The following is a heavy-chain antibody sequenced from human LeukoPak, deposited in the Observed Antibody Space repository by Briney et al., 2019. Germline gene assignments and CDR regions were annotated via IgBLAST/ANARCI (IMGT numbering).Heavy chain of an antibody. Sequence: SETLSLTCTVSGGSISSYYCDWIRQPPGKGLEWIGFIYNSDSTEYNPSLKSRVTISVDTSKNQFSLKLSSVTAADSAVYYCARAGLGDAFDIWGQGTMVTVSS. CDR1: GGSISSYY. J-gene: IGHJ3*02. CDR2: IYNSDST. D-gene: IGHD1-14*01. CDR3: ARAGLGDAFDI. V-gene: IGHV4-59*01.